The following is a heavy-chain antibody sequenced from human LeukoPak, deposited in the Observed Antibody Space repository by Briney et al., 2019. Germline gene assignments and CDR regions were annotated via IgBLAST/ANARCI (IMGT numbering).Heavy chain of an antibody. J-gene: IGHJ4*02. Sequence: ASQTLSLTCTVSGGSISSYYWSWIRQPAGKGLEWIGRIYTSGSTNYNPSLKSRVTMSVDTSKNQFSLKLSSVTAADTAVYYCARDPFNTEDDYWGQGTLVTVSS. V-gene: IGHV4-4*07. CDR3: ARDPFNTEDDY. CDR2: IYTSGST. D-gene: IGHD2/OR15-2a*01. CDR1: GGSISSYY.